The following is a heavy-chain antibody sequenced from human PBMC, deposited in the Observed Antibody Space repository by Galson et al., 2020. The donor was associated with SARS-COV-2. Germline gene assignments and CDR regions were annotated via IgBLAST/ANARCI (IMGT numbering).Heavy chain of an antibody. CDR2: IYYSGST. CDR3: AGHDFWSGYYWWFDP. J-gene: IGHJ5*02. CDR1: GGSISSHY. Sequence: SETLSLTCTVSGGSISSHYWSWIRQPPGKGLEWIGYIYYSGSTNYNPSLKSRVTISVDTSKNQFSLKLSSVTAADTAVYYCAGHDFWSGYYWWFDPW. V-gene: IGHV4-59*11. D-gene: IGHD3-3*01.